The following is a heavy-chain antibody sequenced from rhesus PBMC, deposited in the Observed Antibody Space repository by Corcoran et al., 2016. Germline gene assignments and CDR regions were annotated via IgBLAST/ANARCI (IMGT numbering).Heavy chain of an antibody. V-gene: IGHV4-76*01. J-gene: IGHJ2*01. CDR3: ARGYYSGSLNRGYFDL. Sequence: QVQLQESGPGVVKPSETLSLTCAVSGYSISSGYDWSWIRQPPGKGLEWIGYIYGSSGSTNYNPSLRNRVTISKDTSKNQFSLKLSSVTAAATAVYYCARGYYSGSLNRGYFDLWGPGTPITISS. CDR1: GYSISSGYD. CDR2: IYGSSGST. D-gene: IGHD3-16*01.